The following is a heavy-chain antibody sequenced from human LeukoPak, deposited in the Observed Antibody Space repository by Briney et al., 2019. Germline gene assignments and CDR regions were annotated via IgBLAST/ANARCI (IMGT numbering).Heavy chain of an antibody. CDR3: ASGQLLWFGELPLGAFDI. Sequence: GASVTVSFTASGYTFTGYYMHWVRQAPGQGLEWMGWINPNSGGTNYAQKFQGRVTMTRDTSISTAYMELSRLRSDDTAVYYCASGQLLWFGELPLGAFDIWGQGTMVTVSS. D-gene: IGHD3-10*01. CDR1: GYTFTGYY. J-gene: IGHJ3*02. CDR2: INPNSGGT. V-gene: IGHV1-2*02.